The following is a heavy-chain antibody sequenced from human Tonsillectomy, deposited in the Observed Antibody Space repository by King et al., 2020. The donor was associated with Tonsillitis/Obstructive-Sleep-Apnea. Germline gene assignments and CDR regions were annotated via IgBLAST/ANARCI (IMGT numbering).Heavy chain of an antibody. Sequence: QLVQSGGGLVQPGGSLRLSCAASGFTFSSYELTWVRQAPGKGLERISFISSSGSITYYADSVKGRFTISRDNAKNSLYLQMNSQRADDTAVYYCARDRYIVVIPAAVDAFDIWGQGTMVTVSS. CDR2: ISSSGSIT. CDR1: GFTFSSYE. V-gene: IGHV3-48*03. J-gene: IGHJ3*02. CDR3: ARDRYIVVIPAAVDAFDI. D-gene: IGHD2-2*01.